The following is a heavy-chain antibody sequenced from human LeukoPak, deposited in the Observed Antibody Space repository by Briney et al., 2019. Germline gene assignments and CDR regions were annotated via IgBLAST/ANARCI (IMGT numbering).Heavy chain of an antibody. CDR3: AKSASLGYDSSGPLDY. CDR2: ISWDDGRT. D-gene: IGHD3-22*01. Sequence: GGSLRLSCAASGFTFDGYAMHWVRQAPGKGLEWVSLISWDDGRTYYADSVKRRFTISRDNSKNSLYLQMNSLRAEDTALYYCAKSASLGYDSSGPLDYWGQGTLVTVSS. J-gene: IGHJ4*02. CDR1: GFTFDGYA. V-gene: IGHV3-43D*04.